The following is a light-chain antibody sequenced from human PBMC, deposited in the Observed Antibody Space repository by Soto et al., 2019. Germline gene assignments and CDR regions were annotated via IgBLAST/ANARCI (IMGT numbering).Light chain of an antibody. CDR1: QGISHF. CDR3: QSYNDAST. CDR2: AAF. Sequence: DIQMTQSPSSLSASVGDRVTITCRASQGISHFLAWYQQKPWQVPKLLIYAAFTLLPGLPSRFSGSGSGTDFTLTISSLQPEDVATYYCQSYNDASTFGQGTKVEI. J-gene: IGKJ1*01. V-gene: IGKV1-27*01.